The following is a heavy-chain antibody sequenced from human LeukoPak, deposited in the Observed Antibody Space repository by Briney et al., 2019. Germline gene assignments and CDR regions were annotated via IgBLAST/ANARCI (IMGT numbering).Heavy chain of an antibody. V-gene: IGHV3-23*01. Sequence: GGSLRLSCVASGFTFSSYAMSWVRQTPGKGLXXXXXIXXDNPGTYHADSVKGRFTISRDSSKNTLHLQMNSLRAEDTAIYYCAKASLGHCSGAFCYHFDYWGQGTLVTVSS. CDR1: GFTFSSYA. J-gene: IGHJ4*02. CDR3: AKASLGHCSGAFCYHFDY. D-gene: IGHD2-15*01. CDR2: IXXDNPGT.